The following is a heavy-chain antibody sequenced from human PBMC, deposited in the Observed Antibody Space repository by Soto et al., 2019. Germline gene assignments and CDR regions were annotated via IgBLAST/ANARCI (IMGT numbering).Heavy chain of an antibody. V-gene: IGHV1-69*01. CDR3: ASGRQYYDSSAHYFDY. Sequence: QVQLVQSGAEVKKPGSSVKVSWKASGGTFSSYAISWVRQAPGQGLEWMGGIIPIFGTANYAQKFQGRVTITSDESTSTAYMELSSLRSEDTAVYYCASGRQYYDSSAHYFDYWGQGTLVTVSS. J-gene: IGHJ4*02. CDR2: IIPIFGTA. CDR1: GGTFSSYA. D-gene: IGHD3-22*01.